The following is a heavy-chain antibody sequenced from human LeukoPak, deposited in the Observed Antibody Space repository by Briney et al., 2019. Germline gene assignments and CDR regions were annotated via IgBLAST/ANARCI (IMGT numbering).Heavy chain of an antibody. Sequence: PSETLSLTCAVTGVSISSSYWWSWVRQSPGKGLEWIGEVYHSGSTNYCASLKSRVTVSLDKSKNQFSLQLTSVTAADTAVYYCARVLAAAGTFVLDYWGQGTLVTVSS. J-gene: IGHJ4*02. CDR3: ARVLAAAGTFVLDY. V-gene: IGHV4-4*02. CDR1: GVSISSSYW. CDR2: VYHSGST. D-gene: IGHD6-13*01.